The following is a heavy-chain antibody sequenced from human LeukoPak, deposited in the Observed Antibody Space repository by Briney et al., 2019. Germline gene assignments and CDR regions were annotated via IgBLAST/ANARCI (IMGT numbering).Heavy chain of an antibody. CDR1: TFTFDDYS. Sequence: PALYLRLSCAAPTFTFDDYSMHWVRQAPGNCLDWVSLISGDGGSTYYADSVKGRFTISRDNSKNSLYLQMNSLRTEDPALYSCPKLFGVGAPEPFDYSGQATPVTASS. CDR3: PKLFGVGAPEPFDY. D-gene: IGHD1-26*01. V-gene: IGHV3-43*02. CDR2: ISGDGGST. J-gene: IGHJ4*02.